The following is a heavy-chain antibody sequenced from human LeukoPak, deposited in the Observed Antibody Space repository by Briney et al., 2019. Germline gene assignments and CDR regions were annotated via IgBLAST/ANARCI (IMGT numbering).Heavy chain of an antibody. CDR2: INPSGGST. CDR3: ARARSSTSNWFDP. D-gene: IGHD2-2*01. CDR1: GYTFTGYY. V-gene: IGHV1-46*01. Sequence: ASVKVSCKASGYTFTGYYMHWVRQAPGQGLEWMGIINPSGGSTSYAQRFQGRVTMTRDMSTSTVYMELSSLRSEDTAVYYCARARSSTSNWFDPWGQGTLVTVSS. J-gene: IGHJ5*02.